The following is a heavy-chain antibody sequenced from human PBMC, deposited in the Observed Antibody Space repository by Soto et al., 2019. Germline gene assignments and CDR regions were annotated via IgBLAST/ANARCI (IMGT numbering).Heavy chain of an antibody. CDR2: ISKDGSVK. Sequence: QVQLVESGGRVVQPGGSLRLSCAASGFMFSRYAIHWVRQAPGKGLEWVAVISKDGSVKYYADSVRGRFSISRDKSKNTVYLEMNGLRDDDTGVFYCARSRSGAVPDSFVYWGEGTLVTVSS. CDR1: GFMFSRYA. J-gene: IGHJ1*01. V-gene: IGHV3-30-3*01. CDR3: ARSRSGAVPDSFVY. D-gene: IGHD3-3*01.